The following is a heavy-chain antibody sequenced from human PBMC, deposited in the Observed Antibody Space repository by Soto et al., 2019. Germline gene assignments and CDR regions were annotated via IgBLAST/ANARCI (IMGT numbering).Heavy chain of an antibody. CDR2: ISGSGGST. D-gene: IGHD3-9*01. CDR1: GFTFSSYA. J-gene: IGHJ4*02. Sequence: PGGSLRLSCAASGFTFSSYAMSWVRQAPGKGLEWVSAISGSGGSTYYADSVKGRFTISRDNSKNTLYLQMNSLRAEDTAVYYCAKSWRRYFDWTTLSDYWGQGTLVTVSS. V-gene: IGHV3-23*01. CDR3: AKSWRRYFDWTTLSDY.